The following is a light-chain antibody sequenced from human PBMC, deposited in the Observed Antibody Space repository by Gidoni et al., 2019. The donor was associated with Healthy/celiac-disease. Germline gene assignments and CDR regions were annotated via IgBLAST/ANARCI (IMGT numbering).Light chain of an antibody. CDR1: QSFSSSY. Sequence: EIVLTQSPGPRSLPPGERATLSCRASQSFSSSYLAWYQQKPGQAPRLLIYCASSRATGLPDKFSCGGSGTDFTLTLSRLEPEDFAVYYCQQYGSSLTWTFGQGTKVEIK. V-gene: IGKV3-20*01. CDR2: CAS. CDR3: QQYGSSLTWT. J-gene: IGKJ1*01.